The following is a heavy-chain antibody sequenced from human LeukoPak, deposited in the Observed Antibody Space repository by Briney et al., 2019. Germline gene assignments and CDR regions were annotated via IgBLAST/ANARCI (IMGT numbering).Heavy chain of an antibody. CDR3: ARGNIVAVPAASVFDP. V-gene: IGHV1-2*02. CDR1: GYTLTGYY. D-gene: IGHD2-2*01. J-gene: IGHJ5*02. CDR2: INPNSGDT. Sequence: VASVKVSCKASGYTLTGYYMHWVRQAPRQGLEWMGWINPNSGDTNYAQKFQGRVTMTRDTSISAAHMELSRLRSDDTAVYYCARGNIVAVPAASVFDPWGQGTLVTVSS.